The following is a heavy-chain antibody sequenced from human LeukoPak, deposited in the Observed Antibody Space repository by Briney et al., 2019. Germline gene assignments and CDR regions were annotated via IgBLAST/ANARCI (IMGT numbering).Heavy chain of an antibody. J-gene: IGHJ4*02. V-gene: IGHV3-53*01. CDR1: GFTVNANY. CDR3: ARATIFDDYFDY. Sequence: PGGSLRLSCAASGFTVNANYMSWFRQAPGKGLEWVSVIYSGGSTYYADSVRGRFTISRDNAKNSLYLQMNSLRAEDTAVYYCARATIFDDYFDYWGQGTLVTVSS. CDR2: IYSGGST. D-gene: IGHD3-3*01.